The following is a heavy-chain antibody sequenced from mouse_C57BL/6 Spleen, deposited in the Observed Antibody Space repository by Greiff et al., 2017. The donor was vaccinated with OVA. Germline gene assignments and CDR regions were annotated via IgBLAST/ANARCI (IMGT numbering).Heavy chain of an antibody. CDR2: LSGGGGNT. CDR3: ARDYDGGAWFAY. D-gene: IGHD2-4*01. CDR1: GFTFSSYT. Sequence: EVKLVESGGGLVKPGGSLKLSCAASGFTFSSYTMSWVRQTPEKRLEWVATLSGGGGNTYYPDSVKGRFTISRDNAKNTLYLQMSSLRSEDTALYYCARDYDGGAWFAYWGQGTTLTVSS. J-gene: IGHJ2*01. V-gene: IGHV5-9*01.